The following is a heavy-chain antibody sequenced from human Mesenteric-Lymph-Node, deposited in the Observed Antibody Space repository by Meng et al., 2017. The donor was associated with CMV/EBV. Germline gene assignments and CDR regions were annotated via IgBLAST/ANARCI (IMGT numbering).Heavy chain of an antibody. CDR1: GFSLSTSGLG. J-gene: IGHJ4*02. CDR3: ARTYYYGSGNSNFDY. CDR2: IYWDDDK. Sequence: GFSLSTSGLGVGWIRQPPGKALEWLALIYWDDDKRYTPSLNSRLTITKDTSNNQVVLTMTNMDPVDTATYYCARTYYYGSGNSNFDYWGQGTLVTVSS. D-gene: IGHD3-10*01. V-gene: IGHV2-5*02.